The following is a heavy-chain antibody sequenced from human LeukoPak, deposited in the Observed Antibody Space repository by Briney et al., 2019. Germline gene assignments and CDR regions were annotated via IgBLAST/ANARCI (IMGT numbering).Heavy chain of an antibody. CDR1: GDSISAYY. V-gene: IGHV4-59*12. D-gene: IGHD3/OR15-3a*01. Sequence: PSETLFLTCNVSGDSISAYYWNWIRQSPGKGLEWIAYVYYSGSARYNPSLNNRAAISVDPSKSHFSLKLYSVTAADSAVYYCTRECWGTGLYYFDYWGQGTLVTVSS. J-gene: IGHJ4*02. CDR3: TRECWGTGLYYFDY. CDR2: VYYSGSA.